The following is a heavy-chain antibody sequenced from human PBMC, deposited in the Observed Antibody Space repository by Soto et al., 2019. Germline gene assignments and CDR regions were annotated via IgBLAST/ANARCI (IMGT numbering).Heavy chain of an antibody. CDR3: ARRQIPPPTRGAANARGGMDV. D-gene: IGHD6-13*01. Sequence: QVQLVESGGGVVQPGRSLRLSCAASGFTFNNYGMHWVRQAPGKGLEWLAVIWHDGSTSSYANSVKGRFTISRDNSKNTLYLQMSSLRAEDTAVYYCARRQIPPPTRGAANARGGMDVWGQGTTVTVSS. CDR1: GFTFNNYG. V-gene: IGHV3-33*01. CDR2: IWHDGSTS. J-gene: IGHJ6*02.